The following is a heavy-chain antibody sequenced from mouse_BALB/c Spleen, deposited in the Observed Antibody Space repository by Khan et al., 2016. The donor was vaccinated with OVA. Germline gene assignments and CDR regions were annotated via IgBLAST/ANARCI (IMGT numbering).Heavy chain of an antibody. CDR1: GFSLNSYG. V-gene: IGHV2-3*01. Sequence: QVQLKQSGPGLVAPSQSLSITCTVSGFSLNSYGVNWVRQPPGKGLEWLGVIWGDGSTNYHSALKSRLIIIKDDSKSQVFLKLNSLQTDDTATYYCAKFTPDYYSMDYWGQGTSVTVSS. CDR3: AKFTPDYYSMDY. J-gene: IGHJ4*01. D-gene: IGHD1-1*01. CDR2: IWGDGST.